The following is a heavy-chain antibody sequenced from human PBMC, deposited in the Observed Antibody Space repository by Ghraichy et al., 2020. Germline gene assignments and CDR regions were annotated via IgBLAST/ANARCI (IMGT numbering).Heavy chain of an antibody. CDR2: IYYSGST. Sequence: SETLSLTCTVSGGSISSGGYYWSWIRQHPGKGLEWIGYIYYSGSTYYNPSLKSRVTISVDTSKNQFSLKLSSVTAADTAVYYCAREVVVALTYYYYYMDVWGKGTTVTVSS. D-gene: IGHD2-2*01. J-gene: IGHJ6*03. V-gene: IGHV4-31*03. CDR3: AREVVVALTYYYYYMDV. CDR1: GGSISSGGYY.